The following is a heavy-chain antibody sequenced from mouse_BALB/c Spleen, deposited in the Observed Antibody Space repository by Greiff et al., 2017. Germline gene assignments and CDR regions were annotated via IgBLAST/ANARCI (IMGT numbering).Heavy chain of an antibody. Sequence: DVMLVESGGGLVKPGGSLKLSCAASGFTFSSYAMSWVRQTPEKRLEWVASISSGGSTYYPDSVKGRFTISRDNARNILYLQMSSLRSEDTAMYYCAREYGMDYWGQGTSVTVSS. CDR3: AREYGMDY. V-gene: IGHV5-6-5*01. CDR2: ISSGGST. J-gene: IGHJ4*01. CDR1: GFTFSSYA.